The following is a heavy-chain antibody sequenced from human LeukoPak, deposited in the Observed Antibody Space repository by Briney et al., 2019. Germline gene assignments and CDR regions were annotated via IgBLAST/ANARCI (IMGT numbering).Heavy chain of an antibody. CDR2: IIPIFGKP. CDR3: ARPDGFGDCVPLDY. V-gene: IGHV1-69*13. Sequence: SVKVSCKTSGGTFSTYPIMWVRQAPGQGLEWMGGIIPIFGKPNYAQKFQGRLTITADESTTSAYMNLSNLTSEDTAVYYCARPDGFGDCVPLDYWGQGTMVTVSS. D-gene: IGHD5-24*01. CDR1: GGTFSTYP. J-gene: IGHJ4*02.